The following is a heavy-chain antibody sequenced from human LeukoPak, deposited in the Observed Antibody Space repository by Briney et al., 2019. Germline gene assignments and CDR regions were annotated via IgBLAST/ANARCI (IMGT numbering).Heavy chain of an antibody. D-gene: IGHD3-3*01. CDR2: INHSGST. V-gene: IGHV4-34*01. Sequence: SETLSLTCAVYGGSFSGYYWGWIRQPPGKGLEWIGEINHSGSTNYNPSLKSRVTISVDTSKNQFSLKLSSVTAADTAVYYCASQGFDFWSGYPLYYFDYWGQGTLVTVSS. CDR3: ASQGFDFWSGYPLYYFDY. J-gene: IGHJ4*02. CDR1: GGSFSGYY.